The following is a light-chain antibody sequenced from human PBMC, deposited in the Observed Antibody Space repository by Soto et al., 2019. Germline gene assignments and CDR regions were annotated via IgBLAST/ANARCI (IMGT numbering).Light chain of an antibody. Sequence: QSALTQPPSASGSPGQSVTISCTGTSSDVGGHNYVSWYQQHPGKAPKLIIYEVTKRPSGVPDRFSGSKSGNTASLTVSGLQAEDEADYYCSSYAYTNNLVFGGGTKLTVL. CDR3: SSYAYTNNLV. CDR2: EVT. V-gene: IGLV2-8*01. J-gene: IGLJ3*02. CDR1: SSDVGGHNY.